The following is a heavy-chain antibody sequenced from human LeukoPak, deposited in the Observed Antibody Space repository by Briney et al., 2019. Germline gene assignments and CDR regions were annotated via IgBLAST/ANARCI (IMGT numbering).Heavy chain of an antibody. CDR1: GESLDSYY. D-gene: IGHD2-15*01. CDR3: ARGAWATRLGS. CDR2: IYESGTT. Sequence: SETLSLTCAVYGESLDSYYWSWVRQPPGEGLEWIGEIYESGTTEYNPSLKSRVTISMVPSKQQFSLSLSSVTAADTAVYYCARGAWATRLGSWGLGTPVIVSS. V-gene: IGHV4-34*01. J-gene: IGHJ4*02.